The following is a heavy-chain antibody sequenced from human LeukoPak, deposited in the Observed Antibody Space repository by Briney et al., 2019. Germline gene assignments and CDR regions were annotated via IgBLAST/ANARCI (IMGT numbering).Heavy chain of an antibody. CDR1: GFTLSNYA. CDR2: INGSGDKT. CDR3: AELGITMIGGV. D-gene: IGHD3-10*02. J-gene: IGHJ6*04. Sequence: GGSLRLSCAASGFTLSNYAMNWVRQAPGKGLEWVSSINGSGDKTYYADSVKGRFTISRDNSKNSLYLQMNSLRAEDTAVYYCAELGITMIGGVWGKGTTVTISS. V-gene: IGHV3-23*01.